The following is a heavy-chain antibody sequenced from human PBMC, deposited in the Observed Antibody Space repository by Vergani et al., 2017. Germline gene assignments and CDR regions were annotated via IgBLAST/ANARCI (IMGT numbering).Heavy chain of an antibody. CDR1: GFTFSSYE. V-gene: IGHV3-48*03. CDR3: AREEPYYDFWSGYYRGFDY. CDR2: ISSSGSTI. D-gene: IGHD3-3*01. Sequence: EVQLVESGGGLVQPGGSLRLSCAASGFTFSSYEMNWVRQAPGKGLEWVSYISSSGSTIYYADSVKGRFTISRDKAKNSLYLQMNSLRAEDTAVYYCAREEPYYDFWSGYYRGFDYWGQGTLVTVSS. J-gene: IGHJ4*02.